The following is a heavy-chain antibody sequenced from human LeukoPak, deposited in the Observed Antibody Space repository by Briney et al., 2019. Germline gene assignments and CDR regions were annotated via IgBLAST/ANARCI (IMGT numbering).Heavy chain of an antibody. Sequence: SVQLSCKASGYTFTSYGLSWVRQAPGQGLEWMGWINPNSGGTNYAQKFQGRVTMTRDTSISTAYMELSRLRSDDTAVYYCARDPSSSLISGIAAAGPDYWGQGTLVAVSS. CDR2: INPNSGGT. D-gene: IGHD6-13*01. J-gene: IGHJ4*02. CDR3: ARDPSSSLISGIAAAGPDY. V-gene: IGHV1-2*02. CDR1: GYTFTSYG.